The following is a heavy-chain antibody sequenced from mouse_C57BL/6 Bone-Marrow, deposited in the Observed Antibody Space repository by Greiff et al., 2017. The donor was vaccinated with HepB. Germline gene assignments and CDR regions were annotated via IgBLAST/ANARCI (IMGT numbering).Heavy chain of an antibody. Sequence: EVQLVESGGGLVQPGGSMKLSCVASGFTFSNYWMNWVRQSPEKGLEWVAQIRLKSDNYATHYAESVKGRFTISRDDSKSSVYLQMNNLRAEDTGIYYCIYYGSSYDFDYWGQGTTLTVSS. J-gene: IGHJ2*01. CDR2: IRLKSDNYAT. CDR1: GFTFSNYW. CDR3: IYYGSSYDFDY. V-gene: IGHV6-3*01. D-gene: IGHD1-1*01.